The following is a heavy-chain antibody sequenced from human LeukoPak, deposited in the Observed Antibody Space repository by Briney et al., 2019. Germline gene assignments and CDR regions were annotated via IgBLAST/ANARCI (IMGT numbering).Heavy chain of an antibody. J-gene: IGHJ6*02. CDR3: ARDGIEYGSGSFYSIGIDV. CDR1: GYIFTSYG. CDR2: ITAYQGNT. Sequence: ASVKVSCKASGYIFTSYGISWVRQAPGQGLEWMGWITAYQGNTAWAQKFQGRVTMTTDTSTSTAYMELRSPRSDDTAVYYCARDGIEYGSGSFYSIGIDVWGQGTTVSVSS. V-gene: IGHV1-18*01. D-gene: IGHD3-10*01.